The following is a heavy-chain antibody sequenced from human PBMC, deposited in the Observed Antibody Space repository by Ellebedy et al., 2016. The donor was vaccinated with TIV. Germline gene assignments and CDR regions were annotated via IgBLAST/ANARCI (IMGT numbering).Heavy chain of an antibody. D-gene: IGHD4-17*01. Sequence: SETLSLTXAVYGGSFSGYYWSWIRQPPGKGLEWIGEINHSGSTNYNPSLKSRVTISVDTSKNQFSLKLSSVTAADTAVYYCASLALWGDYGRKNAFDIWGQGTMVTVSS. CDR3: ASLALWGDYGRKNAFDI. V-gene: IGHV4-34*01. CDR2: INHSGST. CDR1: GGSFSGYY. J-gene: IGHJ3*02.